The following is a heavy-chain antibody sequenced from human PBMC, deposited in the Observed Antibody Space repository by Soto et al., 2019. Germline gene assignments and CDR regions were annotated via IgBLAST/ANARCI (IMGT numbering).Heavy chain of an antibody. CDR3: AREGRQLWLRYFDQ. Sequence: SETLSLTCAVSGVSISSGNWWTWVRQTPQRGLEYIGEIFHDGTANYYPSFERRVAISVDTSKNQFSLKLSSVTAADTAVYYCAREGRQLWLRYFDQWGQGTLVTVSS. J-gene: IGHJ4*02. D-gene: IGHD5-18*01. CDR2: IFHDGTA. V-gene: IGHV4-4*02. CDR1: GVSISSGNW.